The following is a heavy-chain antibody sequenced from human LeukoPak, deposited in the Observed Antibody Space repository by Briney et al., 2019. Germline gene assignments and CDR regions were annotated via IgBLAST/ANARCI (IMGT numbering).Heavy chain of an antibody. J-gene: IGHJ6*03. CDR2: ISDDGRDT. CDR3: ARVGRVSIYPSYMDV. V-gene: IGHV3-30*04. CDR1: GFTFSTFP. Sequence: PGGSLRLSCEASGFTFSTFPMHWVRQTPDKRLEWAAVISDDGRDTYYADSVKGRFTISRDNSKNTLYLQMNSLSPEDTAVVYCARVGRVSIYPSYMDVWGKGTTVTVSS. D-gene: IGHD6-6*01.